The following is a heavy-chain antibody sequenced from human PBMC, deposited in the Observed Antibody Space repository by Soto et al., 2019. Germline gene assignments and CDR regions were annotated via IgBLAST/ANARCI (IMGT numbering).Heavy chain of an antibody. D-gene: IGHD1-1*01. J-gene: IGHJ6*02. Sequence: ASVKVSCKASGYTFTSYYMHWVRQAPGQGLERMGWISAYNGNTNYAQKLQGRVTMTTDTSTSTAYMELRSLRSDDTAVYYCARDRTGTTLADGMDVWGQGTTVTVSS. CDR3: ARDRTGTTLADGMDV. CDR2: ISAYNGNT. CDR1: GYTFTSYY. V-gene: IGHV1-18*04.